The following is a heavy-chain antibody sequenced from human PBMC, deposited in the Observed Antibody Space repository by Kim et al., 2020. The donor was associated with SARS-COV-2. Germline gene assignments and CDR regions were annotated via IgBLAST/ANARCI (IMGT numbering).Heavy chain of an antibody. J-gene: IGHJ6*02. CDR2: IKQDGSEK. Sequence: GGSLRLSCAASGFTFSSYWMSWVRQAPGKGLEWVANIKQDGSEKYYVDSVKGRFTISRDNAKNSLYLQMNSLRAEDTAVYYCAGYGSGSSWAGMDVWGQGTTVTVSS. D-gene: IGHD3-10*01. V-gene: IGHV3-7*01. CDR1: GFTFSSYW. CDR3: AGYGSGSSWAGMDV.